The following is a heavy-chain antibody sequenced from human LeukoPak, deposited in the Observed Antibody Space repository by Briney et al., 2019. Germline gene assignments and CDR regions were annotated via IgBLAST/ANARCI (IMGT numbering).Heavy chain of an antibody. CDR3: ASGYSYGYWGY. CDR2: IYSGGST. Sequence: GGSLRLSCAASGFTVSSNYMSWVRQAPGKGLEWVSVIYSGGSTYYADSVKGRSTISRDNSKNTLYLQMNSLRAEDTAVYYCASGYSYGYWGYWGQGTLVTVSS. V-gene: IGHV3-53*01. D-gene: IGHD5-18*01. CDR1: GFTVSSNY. J-gene: IGHJ4*02.